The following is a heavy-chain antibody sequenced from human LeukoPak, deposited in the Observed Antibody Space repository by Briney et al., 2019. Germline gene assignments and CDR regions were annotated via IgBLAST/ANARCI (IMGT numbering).Heavy chain of an antibody. CDR2: ISSSGSTI. Sequence: GGSLRLSCAASGCTFSSYDMNWVRQAPGKGLEWVSYISSSGSTIYYADSVKGRFTISRDNAKNSLYLQMNSLRAEDTAVYYCARDPSASSSGSNYYYGMDVWGQGTTVTVSS. D-gene: IGHD6-6*01. CDR3: ARDPSASSSGSNYYYGMDV. CDR1: GCTFSSYD. J-gene: IGHJ6*02. V-gene: IGHV3-48*03.